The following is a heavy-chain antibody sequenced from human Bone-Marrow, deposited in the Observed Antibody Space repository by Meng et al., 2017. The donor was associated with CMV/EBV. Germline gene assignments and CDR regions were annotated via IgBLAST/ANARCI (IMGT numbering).Heavy chain of an antibody. CDR2: IYSGGST. V-gene: IGHV3-53*01. CDR3: AGGVATIGPFNY. J-gene: IGHJ4*02. Sequence: LSCAASGFTVGRNYMSWVRQAPGEGLEWVSVIYSGGSTYYADSMKGRFTISRDNSKNTLYLQMNSLRAEDTAVYYCAGGVATIGPFNYWGQGTLVTVSS. D-gene: IGHD5-12*01. CDR1: GFTVGRNY.